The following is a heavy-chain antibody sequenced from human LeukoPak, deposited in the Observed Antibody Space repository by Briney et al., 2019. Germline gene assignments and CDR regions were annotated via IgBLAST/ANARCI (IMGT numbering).Heavy chain of an antibody. CDR2: IKQDGSEK. V-gene: IGHV3-7*01. J-gene: IGHJ4*02. CDR1: GFTVSSNY. Sequence: GGSLRLSCAASGFTVSSNYMSWVRQAPGKGLEWVANIKQDGSEKYYVDSVKGRFTISRDNAKNSLYLQMNSLRAEDTAVYYCARDRRRTYFDYWGQGTLVTVSS. CDR3: ARDRRRTYFDY.